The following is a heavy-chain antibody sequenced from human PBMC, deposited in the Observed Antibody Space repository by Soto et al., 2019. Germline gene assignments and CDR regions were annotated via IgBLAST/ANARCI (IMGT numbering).Heavy chain of an antibody. D-gene: IGHD5-12*01. Sequence: SVKVSCKASGGTFSSFGISWVRQAPGQGLEWMGGIIPVFGGPNYAQRFRGRLTITADESTNTSYMELIDLTSEDTAVYYCAREASGYDFWGQGTQVTVSS. CDR2: IIPVFGGP. CDR3: AREASGYDF. J-gene: IGHJ1*01. CDR1: GGTFSSFG. V-gene: IGHV1-69*13.